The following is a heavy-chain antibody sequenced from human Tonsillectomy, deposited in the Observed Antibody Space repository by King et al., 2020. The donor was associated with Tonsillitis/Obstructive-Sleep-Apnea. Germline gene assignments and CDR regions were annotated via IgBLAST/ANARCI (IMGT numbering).Heavy chain of an antibody. J-gene: IGHJ4*02. V-gene: IGHV3-23*04. Sequence: VQLVESGGALAQPGGSLRLSCVVSGFTFSNFAMSWVLQASGKGLEWVSTISDGGSITYYADAVEGRFTISRDNSQNTLYLQMNSLIAEDTAVYYCAKDFSTLTSGRGYFDYWGQGSLVTVSS. D-gene: IGHD4-17*01. CDR1: GFTFSNFA. CDR2: ISDGGSIT. CDR3: AKDFSTLTSGRGYFDY.